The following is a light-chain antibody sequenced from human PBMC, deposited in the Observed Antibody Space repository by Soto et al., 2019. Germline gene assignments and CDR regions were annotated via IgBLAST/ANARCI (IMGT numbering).Light chain of an antibody. CDR1: QSIERW. CDR2: HAY. Sequence: DIQXTHSTSTLAAGLGERVSSTCRASQSIERWLAWYKQKPAKXPXXXIYHAYSLETGVPSRFTGSGYGTELTLTSSRQQNDDCATYYCEQYYLYGTFGDVTKVDI. J-gene: IGKJ1*01. V-gene: IGKV1-5*01. CDR3: EQYYLYGT.